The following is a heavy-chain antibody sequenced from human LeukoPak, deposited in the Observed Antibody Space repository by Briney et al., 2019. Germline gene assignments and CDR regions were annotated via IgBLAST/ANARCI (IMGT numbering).Heavy chain of an antibody. V-gene: IGHV3-13*01. D-gene: IGHD1-1*01. CDR1: GFTFSSFD. CDR3: ARGPPRGKYYYMDV. J-gene: IGHJ6*03. Sequence: GGSLRLSCAASGFTFSSFDMHWVRHPTGQGLEWVSTIGTASDTYYPGSVEGRFTLSRDNAKNSLYLQMNSLTAGDTAVYYCARGPPRGKYYYMDVWGKGTTVTVSS. CDR2: IGTASDT.